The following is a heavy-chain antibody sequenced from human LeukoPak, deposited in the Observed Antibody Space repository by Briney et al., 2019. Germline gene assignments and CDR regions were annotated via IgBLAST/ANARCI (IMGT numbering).Heavy chain of an antibody. J-gene: IGHJ6*03. D-gene: IGHD3-3*01. V-gene: IGHV4-59*01. CDR2: IYYSGST. Sequence: PSETLSLTCTVSGGPISSYYWSWIRQPPGKALEWIGYIYYSGSTNYNPSLKSRVTISVDTSKNQFSLKLSSVTAADTAVYYCARMLEYYYYMDVWGKGTTVTVSS. CDR3: ARMLEYYYYMDV. CDR1: GGPISSYY.